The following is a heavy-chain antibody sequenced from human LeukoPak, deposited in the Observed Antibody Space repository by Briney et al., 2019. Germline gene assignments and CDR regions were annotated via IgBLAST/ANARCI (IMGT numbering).Heavy chain of an antibody. J-gene: IGHJ4*02. CDR2: ISGSGGST. CDR3: ARVGLEGYFYFDY. CDR1: GFTFSSYA. V-gene: IGHV3-23*01. Sequence: GGSLRLSCAASGFTFSSYAMSWVRQAPGKGLEWVSAISGSGGSTYYADSVKGRFTISRDNSKNTLYLQMNSLRAEDTAVYYCARVGLEGYFYFDYWGQGTLVTVSS. D-gene: IGHD3/OR15-3a*01.